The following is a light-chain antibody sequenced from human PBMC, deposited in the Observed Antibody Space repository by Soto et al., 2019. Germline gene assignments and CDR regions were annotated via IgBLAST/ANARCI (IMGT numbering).Light chain of an antibody. CDR2: GAS. Sequence: EIVMTQSPATLSVSPGERATLSCRASQSVGANLAWYQQKPGQSPRLLIYGASTRAAGISPRFSCGEYGTEFTLTISSHQSEDHLVYYCPHHTYCPRTFGQGTKVGIQ. CDR3: PHHTYCPRT. CDR1: QSVGAN. V-gene: IGKV3-15*01. J-gene: IGKJ1*01.